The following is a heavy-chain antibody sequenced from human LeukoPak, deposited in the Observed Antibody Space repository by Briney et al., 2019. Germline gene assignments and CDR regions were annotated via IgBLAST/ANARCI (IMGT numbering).Heavy chain of an antibody. CDR1: GGSFSGYY. V-gene: IGHV4-34*01. CDR3: ARVVGSAVAALTYFDY. J-gene: IGHJ4*02. D-gene: IGHD6-19*01. CDR2: INHSGST. Sequence: PSETLSLTCAVYGGSFSGYYWSWIRQPPGKGLEWIGEINHSGSTNYNPSLKSRVTISVDTSKNQFSLKLSSVTAADTAVYYCARVVGSAVAALTYFDYWGQGTLVTVSS.